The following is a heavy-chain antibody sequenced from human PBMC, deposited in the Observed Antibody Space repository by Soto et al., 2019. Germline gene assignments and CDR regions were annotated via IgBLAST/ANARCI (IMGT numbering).Heavy chain of an antibody. CDR2: ISYSGST. Sequence: PSETLSLTCAVYGGSFSISFWSWIRHPPGKELEWIGYISYSGSTTYNPSLKSRITLSVDTSKNQFSLRVASVTAADTAVYYCARGHRAMEYYYYYGMDVWGQGTTVTVSS. D-gene: IGHD5-18*01. CDR3: ARGHRAMEYYYYYGMDV. V-gene: IGHV4-59*01. CDR1: GGSFSISF. J-gene: IGHJ6*02.